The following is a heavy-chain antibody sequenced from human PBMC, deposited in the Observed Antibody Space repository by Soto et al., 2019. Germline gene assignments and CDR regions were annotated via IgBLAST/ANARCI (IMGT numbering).Heavy chain of an antibody. CDR1: GFTFTSSA. CDR3: AAFGPLSGYAYYFGY. D-gene: IGHD3-22*01. CDR2: IVVGSGNT. V-gene: IGHV1-58*01. J-gene: IGHJ4*02. Sequence: GASVKVSCKASGFTFTSSAVQWVRQARGQRLEWIGWIVVGSGNTNYAQKFQERVTITRDMSTSTAYMELSSLRSEDTAVYYCAAFGPLSGYAYYFGYWGQGTLVTVS.